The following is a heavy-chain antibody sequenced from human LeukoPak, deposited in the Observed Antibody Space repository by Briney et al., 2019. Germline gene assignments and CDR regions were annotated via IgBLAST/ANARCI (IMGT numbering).Heavy chain of an antibody. J-gene: IGHJ4*02. CDR1: GFTFSDHF. V-gene: IGHV3-72*01. D-gene: IGHD6-19*01. CDR3: VSSSGWPSYFDY. CDR2: IRNRANGYTA. Sequence: PGGSLRLSCAASGFTFSDHFMDWVRQCPGKGLEWVGRIRNRANGYTAQYAASVKGRFTVSRDDSKNSLYLHMNSLKTEDTAVYYCVSSSGWPSYFDYWGQGALVTVSS.